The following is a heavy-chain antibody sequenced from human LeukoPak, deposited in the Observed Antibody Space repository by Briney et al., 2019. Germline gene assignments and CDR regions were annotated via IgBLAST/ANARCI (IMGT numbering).Heavy chain of an antibody. CDR1: GYSISSGYY. CDR3: ASRGQEVWFGELLYYFDY. Sequence: SETLSLTCTVSGYSISSGYYWGWIRQPPGKGLEWIGSIYHSGSTYYNPSLKSRVTISVDTSKSQFSLKLSSVTAADTAVYYCASRGQEVWFGELLYYFDYWGQGTLVTVSS. CDR2: IYHSGST. V-gene: IGHV4-38-2*02. D-gene: IGHD3-10*01. J-gene: IGHJ4*02.